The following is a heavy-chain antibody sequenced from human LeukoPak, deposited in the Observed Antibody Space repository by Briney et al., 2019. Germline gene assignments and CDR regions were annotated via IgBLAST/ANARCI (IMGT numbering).Heavy chain of an antibody. V-gene: IGHV3-21*01. Sequence: PGGSLRLSCAASGFTFSSHSMNWVRQAPGKGLEWVSSISSSSSYIYYADSVKGRFTISRDNAKNSLYLQMNSLRAEDTAVYYCARDWGYYYYYGMDVWGQGTTVTVSS. CDR1: GFTFSSHS. D-gene: IGHD3-16*01. CDR2: ISSSSSYI. J-gene: IGHJ6*02. CDR3: ARDWGYYYYYGMDV.